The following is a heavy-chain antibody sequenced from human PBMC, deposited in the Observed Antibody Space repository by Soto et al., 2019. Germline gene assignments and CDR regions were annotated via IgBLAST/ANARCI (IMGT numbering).Heavy chain of an antibody. D-gene: IGHD6-13*01. V-gene: IGHV6-1*01. CDR3: ERASVRQKLAYYFDY. Sequence: SKTLSVTCAISGASVSSNSSAWNWIRQSPSRGLEWLGRTYYRSKWYNDYAVSVKSRITINPDTSKNQFSLQLNSVTPEDTAVYYCERASVRQKLAYYFDYWGQGTRVTVSS. CDR1: GASVSSNSSA. J-gene: IGHJ4*02. CDR2: TYYRSKWYN.